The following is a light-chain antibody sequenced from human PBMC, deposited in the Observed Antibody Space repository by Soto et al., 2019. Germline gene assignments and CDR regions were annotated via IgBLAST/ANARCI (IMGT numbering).Light chain of an antibody. CDR1: QSISSW. CDR2: DAS. V-gene: IGKV1-5*01. Sequence: IQMTQSPSTLYASVGDRVTITCRASQSISSWLAWYQQKPGKAPKLLIYDASSLESGVPSRFSGSGSGTEFTLTISSLQPDDFATYYCQQYNSYSWTFGQGTKVDIK. J-gene: IGKJ1*01. CDR3: QQYNSYSWT.